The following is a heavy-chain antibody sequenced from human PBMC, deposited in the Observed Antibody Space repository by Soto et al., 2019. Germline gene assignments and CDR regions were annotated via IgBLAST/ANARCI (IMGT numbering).Heavy chain of an antibody. CDR1: GYSFPKYY. CDR3: ARQKITYYYDNPESFDY. D-gene: IGHD3-22*01. CDR2: IYPDDSDT. Sequence: GESLKISCKGSGYSFPKYYIGWVRQMPGKDLEWMAIIYPDDSDTRYSPSFQGQVTISADKSISTAYLQWSSLKASDTAMYYCARQKITYYYDNPESFDYWGQGTLVTVSS. J-gene: IGHJ4*02. V-gene: IGHV5-51*01.